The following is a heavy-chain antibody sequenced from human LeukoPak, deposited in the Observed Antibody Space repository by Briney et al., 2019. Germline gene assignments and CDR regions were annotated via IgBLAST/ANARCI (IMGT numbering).Heavy chain of an antibody. V-gene: IGHV1-2*02. J-gene: IGHJ6*03. CDR3: ARDPSHFYYLDV. Sequence: ASVKVSCKASGYTFRDYYLHWVRQAPGQGLEWMGWINPKSGGTNYARKFQGRFTMTSDTSISTVYMELSGLTSDDTAVYSCARDPSHFYYLDVWGKGPTVIVSS. CDR1: GYTFRDYY. CDR2: INPKSGGT.